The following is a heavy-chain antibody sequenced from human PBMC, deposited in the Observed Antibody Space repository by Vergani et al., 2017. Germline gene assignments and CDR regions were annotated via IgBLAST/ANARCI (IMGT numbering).Heavy chain of an antibody. CDR1: GFTFSSYA. D-gene: IGHD3-22*01. CDR3: ARQDTYYYDSSGRHYFDY. V-gene: IGHV3-30-3*01. J-gene: IGHJ4*02. CDR2: ISYDGSNK. Sequence: QVQLVESGGGVVQPGRSLRLSCAASGFTFSSYAMHWVRQAPGKGLEWVAVISYDGSNKYYADSVKGRFTIYRDNSKNTLYLQMNSLRAEDTAVYYCARQDTYYYDSSGRHYFDYWGQGTLVTVSS.